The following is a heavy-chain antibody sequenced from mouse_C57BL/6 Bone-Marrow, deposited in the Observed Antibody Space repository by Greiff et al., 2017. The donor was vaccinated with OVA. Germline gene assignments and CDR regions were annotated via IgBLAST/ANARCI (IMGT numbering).Heavy chain of an antibody. Sequence: VQLQQSGAELSKPGASVKLSCKASGYTFTSYWMHWVKQRPGQGLEWIGYINPSSGYTKYNQKFKDKATLTADKSSSTAYMQRSSLTYEDSAVYYCAKKGSKPLYAMDYWGQGTSVTVSS. D-gene: IGHD2-5*01. J-gene: IGHJ4*01. CDR2: INPSSGYT. CDR1: GYTFTSYW. V-gene: IGHV1-7*01. CDR3: AKKGSKPLYAMDY.